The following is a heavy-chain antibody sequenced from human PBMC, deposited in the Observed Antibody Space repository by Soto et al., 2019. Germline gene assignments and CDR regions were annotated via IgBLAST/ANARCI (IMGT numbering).Heavy chain of an antibody. J-gene: IGHJ5*01. D-gene: IGHD1-26*01. V-gene: IGHV1-69*01. Sequence: QVQLVQSGAEVKKPGSSVKVSCKASGGVFRNYAINWVRQAPGQGLEWMGGTIPVFGTADYPQKFQGRVTITADESTTTAYMDLTSLKTEDTAVYFCARDRWGSYSFESWGQGTLVTVAS. CDR1: GGVFRNYA. CDR3: ARDRWGSYSFES. CDR2: TIPVFGTA.